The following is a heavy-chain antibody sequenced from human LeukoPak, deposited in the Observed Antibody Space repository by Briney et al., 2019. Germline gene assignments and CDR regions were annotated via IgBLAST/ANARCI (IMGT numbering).Heavy chain of an antibody. CDR1: GGSISLYY. D-gene: IGHD6-13*01. V-gene: IGHV4-4*07. Sequence: SETLSLTCTVSGGSISLYYWSWIRQPAAKGLEWIGRIYSTGSTDYNPSLKSRVTVSVDTSKNQFSLKMSSVTAADTAVYYCARGIAAAPERSFDIWGQGTMVTVSS. CDR3: ARGIAAAPERSFDI. CDR2: IYSTGST. J-gene: IGHJ3*02.